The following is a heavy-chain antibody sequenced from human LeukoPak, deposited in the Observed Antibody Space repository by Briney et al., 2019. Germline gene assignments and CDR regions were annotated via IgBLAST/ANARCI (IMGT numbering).Heavy chain of an antibody. J-gene: IGHJ4*02. CDR2: ISNNGDST. V-gene: IGHV3-64D*09. D-gene: IGHD4-17*01. Sequence: GGSLRLSCSASAFTFSSYAMHWVRQAPGKGLEFVSGISNNGDSTYYGDSVKGRFTISRDNSKNRLYLQMISLRAEDTAMYYCVKSGAYYGDYFGFFDYWGQGTLVTVSS. CDR3: VKSGAYYGDYFGFFDY. CDR1: AFTFSSYA.